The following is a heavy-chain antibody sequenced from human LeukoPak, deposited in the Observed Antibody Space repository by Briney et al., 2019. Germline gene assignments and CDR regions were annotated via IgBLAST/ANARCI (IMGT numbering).Heavy chain of an antibody. V-gene: IGHV3-48*03. CDR2: ISSSGSTI. CDR3: ASPLTYSPNLFDY. Sequence: PGGSLRLSCAASGFTFSSYEMNWVRQAPGKGLEWVSYISSSGSTIYYADSVKGRFTISRDNAKNSLYLQMNSLRAEDTAVYYCASPLTYSPNLFDYWGQGTLVTVSS. CDR1: GFTFSSYE. J-gene: IGHJ4*02. D-gene: IGHD2-21*01.